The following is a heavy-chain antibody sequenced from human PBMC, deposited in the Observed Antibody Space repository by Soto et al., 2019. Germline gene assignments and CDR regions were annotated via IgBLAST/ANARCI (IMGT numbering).Heavy chain of an antibody. CDR2: INHSGRT. J-gene: IGHJ4*02. D-gene: IGHD3-10*01. CDR1: GGSFSGYN. CDR3: ARGPLEMVRAQPPDY. V-gene: IGHV4-34*01. Sequence: QVQLQQWGAGLLKPSETLSLTCAVYGGSFSGYNWSWIRQPPGKGLAWIGEINHSGRTNYNPSLKSRVTISVDTSKNQLYLTLSSVTAADTAVYYCARGPLEMVRAQPPDYWGQGTLVTVSS.